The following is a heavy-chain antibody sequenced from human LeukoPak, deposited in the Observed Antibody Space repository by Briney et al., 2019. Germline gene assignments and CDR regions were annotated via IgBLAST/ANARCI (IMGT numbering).Heavy chain of an antibody. CDR3: AREVETIFGVVTGYWFDP. CDR2: ISSSSYI. CDR1: GFTLSSYA. V-gene: IGHV3-21*01. Sequence: GGSLRLSCAASGFTLSSYAMCWVRQAPGKGLEWVSSISSSSYIYYADSVKGRFTISRDNAKNSLYLQMNSLRAEDTAVYYCAREVETIFGVVTGYWFDPWGQGTLVTVFS. J-gene: IGHJ5*02. D-gene: IGHD3-3*01.